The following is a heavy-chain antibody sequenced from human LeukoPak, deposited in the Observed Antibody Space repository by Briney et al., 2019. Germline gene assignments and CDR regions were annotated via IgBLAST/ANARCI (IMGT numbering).Heavy chain of an antibody. CDR1: ARSIRRTCYA. V-gene: IGHV4-39*01. CDR3: TRVICSVVSCMFDY. CDR2: IYYSGST. D-gene: IGHD2-15*01. Sequence: SETLSLTHTVAARSIRRTCYASGWIRQPPGKGLEWIGSIYYSGSTYYNPSLKSRVTISVHTSQYQFSRKLSALTAALIITECYTRVICSVVSCMFDYWGQGTLVTVSS. J-gene: IGHJ4*02.